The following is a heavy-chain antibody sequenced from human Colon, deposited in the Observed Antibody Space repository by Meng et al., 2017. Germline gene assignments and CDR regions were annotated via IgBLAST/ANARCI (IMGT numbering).Heavy chain of an antibody. CDR1: GGFLNSDDFY. D-gene: IGHD3-10*01. Sequence: QVQLQESGPGLVKPSQTASRTCTVSGGFLNSDDFYWSWIRQSPGGGLEWIGLLSYGGSTFYNPSLRSRVAISADTSKSQFSLYLRSVTAADTAVYYCAREWRHYYGAGSFDHWGQGALVTVSS. CDR2: LSYGGST. CDR3: AREWRHYYGAGSFDH. J-gene: IGHJ4*02. V-gene: IGHV4-30-4*01.